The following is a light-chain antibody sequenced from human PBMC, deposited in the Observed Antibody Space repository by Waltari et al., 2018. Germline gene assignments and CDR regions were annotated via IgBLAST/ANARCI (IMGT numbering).Light chain of an antibody. V-gene: IGKV3-20*01. CDR1: QGVGKY. Sequence: EIVFAQYTGTLSSSPGERTNLSCRASQGVGKYLAWYQQRPGQAPGLLLYHSPIRATGIPDRFSGSGYGTDFSLTISRLEPEDFAVYYCQKYDFLPATFGQGTTVEIK. CDR3: QKYDFLPAT. J-gene: IGKJ1*01. CDR2: HSP.